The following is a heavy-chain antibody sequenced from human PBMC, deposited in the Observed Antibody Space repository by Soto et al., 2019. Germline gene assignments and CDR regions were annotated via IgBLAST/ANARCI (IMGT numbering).Heavy chain of an antibody. CDR1: GDTFSTYT. D-gene: IGHD2-2*01. CDR2: IIPRSGTS. J-gene: IGHJ5*02. CDR3: ARGGDLGYCISTSCYVHNWFDP. V-gene: IGHV1-69*13. Sequence: ASVKVSCEASGDTFSTYTITWVRQAPGQGLEWMGGIIPRSGTSNYAQKFQGRVTITADESTSTAYMELSSLRSEDTAVYYCARGGDLGYCISTSCYVHNWFDPWGQGTLVTVSS.